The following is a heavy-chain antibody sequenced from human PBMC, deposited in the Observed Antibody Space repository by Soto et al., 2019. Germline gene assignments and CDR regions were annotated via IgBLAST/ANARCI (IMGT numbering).Heavy chain of an antibody. CDR3: IVVVPAAIPAQSKL. CDR2: ISGSGGRT. CDR1: GFTFSSYA. Sequence: EVQLLESGGGLVQPGGSLRLSCAASGFTFSSYAMSWVRQAPGKGLEWGSAISGSGGRTDYADSVKGRFTISRDNSKNTLDLQMNSQRAENTAVSARIVVVPAAIPAQSKLRGQGTMVTVSS. D-gene: IGHD2-2*02. J-gene: IGHJ4*02. V-gene: IGHV3-23*01.